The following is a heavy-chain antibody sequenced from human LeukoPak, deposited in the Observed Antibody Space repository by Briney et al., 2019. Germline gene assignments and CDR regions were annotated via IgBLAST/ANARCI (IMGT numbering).Heavy chain of an antibody. Sequence: ASVKVSCKASGYTFTGYYIHWVRQAPGQGLEWMGWINPNSGGTNYAQKFQGRVTMTRDTSISTAYMELSRLRSDDTAVYYCARRCRITMVRGFFDYWGQGTLVTVSS. CDR1: GYTFTGYY. D-gene: IGHD3-10*01. V-gene: IGHV1-2*02. CDR2: INPNSGGT. CDR3: ARRCRITMVRGFFDY. J-gene: IGHJ4*02.